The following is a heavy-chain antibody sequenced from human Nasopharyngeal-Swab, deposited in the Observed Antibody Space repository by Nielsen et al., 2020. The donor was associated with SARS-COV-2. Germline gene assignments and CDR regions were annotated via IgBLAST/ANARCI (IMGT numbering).Heavy chain of an antibody. CDR2: ISGGGGST. D-gene: IGHD3-9*01. V-gene: IGHV3-23*01. J-gene: IGHJ4*02. CDR3: AKGLVEYYDILTGYYIIGY. Sequence: VRQAPGKGLEWVSAISGGGGSTYYADSVKGRFTISRDNSKNTLYLQMNSLRAEDTAVYYCAKGLVEYYDILTGYYIIGYWGQGTLVTVSS.